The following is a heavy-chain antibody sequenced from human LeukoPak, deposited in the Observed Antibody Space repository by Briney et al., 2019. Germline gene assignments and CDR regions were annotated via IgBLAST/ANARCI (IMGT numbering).Heavy chain of an antibody. CDR3: ARLGRYGDPLDY. CDR2: IYYSGST. Sequence: SETLSLTCTVSGGSISSSSYYWGWIRQPPGKGLEWIGSIYYSGSTYYNPSLKSRVTISVDTSKNQFSLKLGSVTAADTAVYYCARLGRYGDPLDYWGQGTLVTVSS. CDR1: GGSISSSSYY. J-gene: IGHJ4*02. D-gene: IGHD4-17*01. V-gene: IGHV4-39*01.